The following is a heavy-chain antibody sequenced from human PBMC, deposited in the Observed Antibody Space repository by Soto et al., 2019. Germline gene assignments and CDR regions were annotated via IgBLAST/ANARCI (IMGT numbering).Heavy chain of an antibody. J-gene: IGHJ3*02. CDR2: IWYDGSNE. CDR3: ARDGMRYTAFDI. V-gene: IGHV3-33*01. CDR1: GFTFGTYG. D-gene: IGHD5-18*01. Sequence: GGSLRLSCAASGFTFGTYGMHWVRQAPGKGLEWVAVIWYDGSNENYADSVGGRFTISRDNSKNTLYLQMNSLRAEDTAVYYCARDGMRYTAFDIWGQGTMVTVSS.